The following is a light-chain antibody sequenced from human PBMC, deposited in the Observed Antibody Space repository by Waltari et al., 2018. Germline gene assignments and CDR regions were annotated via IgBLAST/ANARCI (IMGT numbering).Light chain of an antibody. J-gene: IGKJ3*01. V-gene: IGKV3-20*01. Sequence: EIVLTQSPGTLSLSPGERATLSCRASQRVSSSYLAWYQQKPGQAPRLLIYGASSRATGIPDRFSGSGSGTDFTLTISRLEPEDFAVYYCQQYGSSHAAFGPGTKVDIK. CDR1: QRVSSSY. CDR3: QQYGSSHAA. CDR2: GAS.